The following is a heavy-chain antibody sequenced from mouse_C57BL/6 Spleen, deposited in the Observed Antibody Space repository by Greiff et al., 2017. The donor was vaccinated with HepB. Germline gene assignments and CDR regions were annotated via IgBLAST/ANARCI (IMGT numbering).Heavy chain of an antibody. CDR1: GFNIKDDY. CDR3: TTGDYYGYY. Sequence: EVQLPQSGAELVRPGASVQLSCTASGFNIKDDYLHWVKQRPDQGLEWIGWIDPENGDTEYASKFQGKATRTADTSSNTAYLQLSSLTSEDTAVYYCTTGDYYGYYGGQGTTLTGSS. CDR2: IDPENGDT. J-gene: IGHJ2*01. V-gene: IGHV14-4*01. D-gene: IGHD1-1*01.